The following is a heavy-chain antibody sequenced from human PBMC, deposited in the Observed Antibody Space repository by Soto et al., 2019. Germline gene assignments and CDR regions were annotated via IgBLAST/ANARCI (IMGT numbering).Heavy chain of an antibody. V-gene: IGHV1-2*02. J-gene: IGHJ4*02. CDR2: INPKSGGT. CDR3: ARLVYDTRLNYMYFDF. Sequence: ASVKVSCKASGYTFTVYYMHWVRQAPGQGLEWMGWINPKSGGTMYPQKFQGRVTMTWDTSISTAYMALTRPRSDDTAVYYCARLVYDTRLNYMYFDFWGPGTLVTVSS. D-gene: IGHD3-10*01. CDR1: GYTFTVYY.